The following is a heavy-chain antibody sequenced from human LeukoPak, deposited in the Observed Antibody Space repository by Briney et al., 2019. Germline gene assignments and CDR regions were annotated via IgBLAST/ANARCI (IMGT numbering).Heavy chain of an antibody. D-gene: IGHD3-10*01. CDR3: ARDGGANGSGSYEFDY. Sequence: SETLSLTCTVSGGSISSYYWSWIRQPPGKGLEWIGYIYYSGSTNYNPSLKSRVTMSVDTSKNQFSLKLSSVTAADTAVYYCARDGGANGSGSYEFDYWGQGTLVTVSS. CDR1: GGSISSYY. J-gene: IGHJ4*02. V-gene: IGHV4-59*01. CDR2: IYYSGST.